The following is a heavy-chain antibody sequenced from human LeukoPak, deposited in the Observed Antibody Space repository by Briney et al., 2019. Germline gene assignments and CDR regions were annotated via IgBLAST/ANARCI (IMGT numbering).Heavy chain of an antibody. D-gene: IGHD3-22*01. V-gene: IGHV3-21*01. Sequence: GGSLRLSCAASGFTFSSYSMNWVRQAPGKGLEWVSSISSSSSYVYYADSVEGRFTISRDNAKNSLYLQMNSLRAEDTAVYYCARGDWDDSSGYSYTGLDYWGQGTLVTVSS. J-gene: IGHJ4*02. CDR3: ARGDWDDSSGYSYTGLDY. CDR2: ISSSSSYV. CDR1: GFTFSSYS.